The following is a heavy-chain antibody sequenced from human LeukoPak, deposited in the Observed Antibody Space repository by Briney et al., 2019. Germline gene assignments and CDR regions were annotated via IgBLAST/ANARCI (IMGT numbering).Heavy chain of an antibody. CDR3: VREVLYCSGGSCYRGPFDN. Sequence: PSETLSLTCTVSNDSISSGDYYWNWIRQPPGKGLEWIGYIFHRGGTSYNPSLKSRILFSVDTSQNQFSLKLNSVTAADTAVYYCVREVLYCSGGSCYRGPFDNWGQGTLVTVSA. CDR2: IFHRGGT. D-gene: IGHD2-15*01. V-gene: IGHV4-30-4*01. CDR1: NDSISSGDYY. J-gene: IGHJ4*02.